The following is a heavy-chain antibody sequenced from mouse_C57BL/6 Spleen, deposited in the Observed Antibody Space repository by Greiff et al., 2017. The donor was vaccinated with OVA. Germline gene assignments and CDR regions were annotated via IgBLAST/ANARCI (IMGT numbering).Heavy chain of an antibody. CDR1: GYTFTDYN. CDR3: AGDYYGTTGFAY. J-gene: IGHJ3*01. Sequence: EVQLQQSGPELVKPGASVKMSCKASGYTFTDYNMHWVKQSHGKSLEWIGYINPNNGGTSYNQKFKGKATLTVNKSSSTAYMELRSLTSEDSAVYYCAGDYYGTTGFAYWGQGTLVTVSA. D-gene: IGHD2-1*01. CDR2: INPNNGGT. V-gene: IGHV1-22*01.